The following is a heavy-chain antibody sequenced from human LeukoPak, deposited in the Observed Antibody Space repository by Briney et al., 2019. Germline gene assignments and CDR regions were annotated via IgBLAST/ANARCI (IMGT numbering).Heavy chain of an antibody. Sequence: GASVKVSCKASGYTFTGYYMHWVRQAPGQGLEWMGWINPNSGGTNYAQKFQGWVTMTRDTSISTAYMELSRLRSDDTAVYYCARGGDYGILTGYSPHNWFHPRGQGTLVTVSS. V-gene: IGHV1-2*04. CDR3: ARGGDYGILTGYSPHNWFHP. CDR1: GYTFTGYY. CDR2: INPNSGGT. D-gene: IGHD3-9*01. J-gene: IGHJ5*02.